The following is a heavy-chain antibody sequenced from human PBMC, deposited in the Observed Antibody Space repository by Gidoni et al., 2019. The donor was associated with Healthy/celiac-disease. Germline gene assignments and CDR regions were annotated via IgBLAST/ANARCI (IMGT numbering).Heavy chain of an antibody. CDR3: ARGSYDFWGKCYFDY. J-gene: IGHJ4*02. Sequence: VQLQQSGPGLVKPSQTLSLTCAIPGDRVPSNSAAWNWIRQSPSRGLEWLGRTYYRSKWYNDYAVSVKSRITINPDTSKNQFSLQLNSVTPEDTAVYYCARGSYDFWGKCYFDYWGQGTLVTVSS. CDR2: TYYRSKWYN. V-gene: IGHV6-1*01. CDR1: GDRVPSNSAA. D-gene: IGHD3-3*01.